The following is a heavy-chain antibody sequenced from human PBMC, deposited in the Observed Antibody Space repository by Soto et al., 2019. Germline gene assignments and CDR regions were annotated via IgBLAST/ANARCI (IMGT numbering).Heavy chain of an antibody. V-gene: IGHV5-10-1*01. CDR3: ARQHCSGGSCYPEPVNYYYYGMDV. J-gene: IGHJ6*04. CDR2: IGPSDSYT. CDR1: GYSFTSYW. D-gene: IGHD2-15*01. Sequence: GESLKISCKGSGYSFTSYWISWVRQMPGKGLEWMGRIGPSDSYTNYSPSFQGHVTISADESISTAYLQWSSLKASDTAMYYCARQHCSGGSCYPEPVNYYYYGMDVWGRGTTVTVSS.